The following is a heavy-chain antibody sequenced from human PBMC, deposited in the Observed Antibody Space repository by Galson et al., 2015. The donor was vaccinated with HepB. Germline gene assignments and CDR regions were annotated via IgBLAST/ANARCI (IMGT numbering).Heavy chain of an antibody. CDR2: ISAYNGNT. Sequence: VSCKASGYTFTSYGISWVRQAPGQGLEWMGWISAYNGNTNYAQKLQGRVTMTTDTSTSTAYMELRSLRSDDTAVYYCARDRRYLRWGAAAGEYFQHWGQGTLVTVSS. CDR1: GYTFTSYG. CDR3: ARDRRYLRWGAAAGEYFQH. V-gene: IGHV1-18*04. J-gene: IGHJ1*01. D-gene: IGHD6-13*01.